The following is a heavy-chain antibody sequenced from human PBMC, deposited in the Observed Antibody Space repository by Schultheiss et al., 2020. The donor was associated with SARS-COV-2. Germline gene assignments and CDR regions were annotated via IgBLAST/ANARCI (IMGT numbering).Heavy chain of an antibody. CDR1: GGSFSGYY. CDR3: ARLTAAVAPLFDP. V-gene: IGHV4-34*01. CDR2: INHSGST. Sequence: SETLSLTCAVYGGSFSGYYWSWIRQPPGKGLEWIGEINHSGSTNYNPSLKSRVTISVDTSKNHFSLKLSSVTAADTAVYYCARLTAAVAPLFDPWGQGTLVTVSS. J-gene: IGHJ5*02. D-gene: IGHD6-19*01.